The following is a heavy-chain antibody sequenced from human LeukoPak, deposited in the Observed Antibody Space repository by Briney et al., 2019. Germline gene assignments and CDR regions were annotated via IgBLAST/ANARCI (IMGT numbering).Heavy chain of an antibody. CDR1: GGSISSGGYS. J-gene: IGHJ4*02. Sequence: SETLSLTCAVSGGSISSGGYSWSWIRQPPGKGLEWIGYIYHSGSTYYNPSLKSRVTISVDRSKNQFSLKLGSVTAADTAVYYCARVNDDYYDSSGFDYWGQGTLVTVSS. D-gene: IGHD3-22*01. V-gene: IGHV4-30-2*01. CDR3: ARVNDDYYDSSGFDY. CDR2: IYHSGST.